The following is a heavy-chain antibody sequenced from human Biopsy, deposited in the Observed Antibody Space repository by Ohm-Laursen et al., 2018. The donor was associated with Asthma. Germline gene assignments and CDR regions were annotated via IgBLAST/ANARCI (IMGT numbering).Heavy chain of an antibody. CDR3: ARAVDYSHYYGIDV. J-gene: IGHJ6*02. V-gene: IGHV1-18*01. Sequence: ASVKVSCKTSGYTFNSAGITWVRQAPGQGLEWMGWISVYNGNTKVAQKLQDRATMITDTSTSTAYMELRSLRSDDPAVYFCARAVDYSHYYGIDVWGQGTTVTVS. D-gene: IGHD3-10*01. CDR1: GYTFNSAG. CDR2: ISVYNGNT.